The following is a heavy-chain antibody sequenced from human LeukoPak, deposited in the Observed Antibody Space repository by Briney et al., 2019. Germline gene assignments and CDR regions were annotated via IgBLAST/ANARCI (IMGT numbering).Heavy chain of an antibody. CDR2: ISWNSGSI. V-gene: IGHV3-9*01. J-gene: IGHJ4*02. Sequence: GGSLRLSCAASGFTFDDYAMHWVRQAPGKGLEWGSGISWNSGSIGYADSVKGRFTISRDNAKNSLYLQMNSLRAEDTALYYCAKAPSGIAVAGYFDYWGQGTLVTVSS. D-gene: IGHD6-19*01. CDR1: GFTFDDYA. CDR3: AKAPSGIAVAGYFDY.